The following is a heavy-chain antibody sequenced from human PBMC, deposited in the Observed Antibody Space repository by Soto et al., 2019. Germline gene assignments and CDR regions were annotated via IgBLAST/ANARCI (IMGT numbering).Heavy chain of an antibody. CDR3: ARFWGPVTAAVDDY. CDR1: GFTFSNFG. CDR2: ISYDGNIK. V-gene: IGHV3-30*03. D-gene: IGHD6-13*01. J-gene: IGHJ4*02. Sequence: QVQLVESGGGVVEPGRYLRLSCAASGFTFSNFGMQWVRQAPGKGLEWVASISYDGNIKYSAASVKGRFTISRDNSKITLYLHMNSLRSADTAVYYCARFWGPVTAAVDDYWGQGTLVTVSS.